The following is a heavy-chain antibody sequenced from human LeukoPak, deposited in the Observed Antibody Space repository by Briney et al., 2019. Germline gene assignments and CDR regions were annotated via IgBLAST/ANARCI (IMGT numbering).Heavy chain of an antibody. J-gene: IGHJ4*02. V-gene: IGHV3-53*01. CDR3: TRDIRYQYSSIWYETY. CDR1: GFTVSSNY. Sequence: GGSLRLSFAASGFTVSSNYMSWVRQAQGKGLEWVSAIYSGGNTYHIDSVKGRFTISRDNSKNTLYLQMNSLRAEDTAVYYCTRDIRYQYSSIWYETYWGQGTLVTVSS. D-gene: IGHD6-13*01. CDR2: IYSGGNT.